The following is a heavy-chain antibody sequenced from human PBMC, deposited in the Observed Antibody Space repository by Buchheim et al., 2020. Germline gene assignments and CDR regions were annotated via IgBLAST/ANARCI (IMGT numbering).Heavy chain of an antibody. D-gene: IGHD3-10*01. V-gene: IGHV3-15*01. Sequence: EVQLVESGGGLAKPGGSLRLSCAASGFTFNNVWMSWVRQAPGKGLKWVGRVRGKIDGGTTDYAAPLKGRFIISRTDSKTTLYLQMNSLKIEDTAVYYCTTEIVTVRGVIRSAHVWGQGTT. J-gene: IGHJ6*02. CDR1: GFTFNNVW. CDR3: TTEIVTVRGVIRSAHV. CDR2: VRGKIDGGTT.